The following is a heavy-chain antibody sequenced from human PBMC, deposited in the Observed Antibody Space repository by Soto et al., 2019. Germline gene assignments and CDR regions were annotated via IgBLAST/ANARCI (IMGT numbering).Heavy chain of an antibody. D-gene: IGHD2-2*01. Sequence: GGSLRLSCAASGFTFSDYYMSWIRQAPGKGLEWVSYISSSGSTIYYADSVKGRFTISRDNAKNSLYLQMNSLRAEDTAVYYCARDPDQGYCSSTSCYLAAFDIWGQGTVVTVS. CDR2: ISSSGSTI. CDR3: ARDPDQGYCSSTSCYLAAFDI. J-gene: IGHJ3*02. CDR1: GFTFSDYY. V-gene: IGHV3-11*01.